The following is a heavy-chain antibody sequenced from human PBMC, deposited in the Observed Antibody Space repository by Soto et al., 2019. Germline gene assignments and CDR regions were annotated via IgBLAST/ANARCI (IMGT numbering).Heavy chain of an antibody. D-gene: IGHD3-3*01. Sequence: PGGSLRLSCTASGFTFANYAMHWVRQAPGKGLEWVSGISWNSGSIGYADSVKGRFTISRDNAKNSLYLRMNSLRAEDTALYYCAKGVLRFLEWPLLDAFDIWGQGTMVTVSS. V-gene: IGHV3-9*01. CDR2: ISWNSGSI. J-gene: IGHJ3*02. CDR1: GFTFANYA. CDR3: AKGVLRFLEWPLLDAFDI.